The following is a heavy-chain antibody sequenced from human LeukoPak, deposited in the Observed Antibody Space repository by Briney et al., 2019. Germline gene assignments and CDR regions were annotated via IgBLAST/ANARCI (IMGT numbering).Heavy chain of an antibody. J-gene: IGHJ5*02. CDR2: INHSGST. CDR3: ARGPLRGYYDSSGYYSP. V-gene: IGHV4-34*01. Sequence: SETLSLTCAVYGGSFSGYYWSWIRQPPGKGLEWIGEINHSGSTNYNPSLKSRVTISVDTSKNQFSLKLSSATAADTAVYYCARGPLRGYYDSSGYYSPWGQGTLVTVSS. CDR1: GGSFSGYY. D-gene: IGHD3-22*01.